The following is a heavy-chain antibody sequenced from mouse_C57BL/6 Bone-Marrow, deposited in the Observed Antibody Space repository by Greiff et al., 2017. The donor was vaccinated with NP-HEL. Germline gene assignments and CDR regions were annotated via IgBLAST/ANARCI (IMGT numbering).Heavy chain of an antibody. D-gene: IGHD2-2*01. CDR2: ISSGGSYT. V-gene: IGHV5-6*01. CDR1: GFTFSSYG. CDR3: ARLSEGYDAWFAY. Sequence: DVQLVESGGDLVKPGGSLKLSCAASGFTFSSYGMSWVRQTPDKRLEWVATISSGGSYTYYPDSVKGRFTISRDNAKNTLYLQLSSLKSEDTAMYYCARLSEGYDAWFAYWGQGTLVTVSA. J-gene: IGHJ3*01.